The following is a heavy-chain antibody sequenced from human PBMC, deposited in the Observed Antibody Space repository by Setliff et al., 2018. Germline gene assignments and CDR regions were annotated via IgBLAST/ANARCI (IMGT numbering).Heavy chain of an antibody. CDR3: ARDGPSYGLGDY. D-gene: IGHD1-26*01. CDR1: GYTFTSYD. J-gene: IGHJ4*02. CDR2: MNPNSGNT. Sequence: ASVKVSCKASGYTFTSYDINWVRQATGQGLEWMGWMNPNSGNTGYAQKFQGRVTMTRNTSISTAYMELSSLRSEDTAVYYCARDGPSYGLGDYWGQGTLVTVSS. V-gene: IGHV1-8*01.